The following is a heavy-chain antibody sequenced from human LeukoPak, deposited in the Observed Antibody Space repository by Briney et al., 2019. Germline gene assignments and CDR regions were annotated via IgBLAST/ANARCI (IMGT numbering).Heavy chain of an antibody. CDR1: GYTLTELS. V-gene: IGHV1-24*01. CDR3: ATRGITGTTSLSY. D-gene: IGHD1-7*01. Sequence: ASVKVSCKVSGYTLTELSMHWVRQAPGKGLEWMGGFDPEDGETIYAQKFQGRVTMTEDTSTDIAYMELSSLRSEDTAVYYCATRGITGTTSLSYWGQGTLVTVSS. CDR2: FDPEDGET. J-gene: IGHJ4*02.